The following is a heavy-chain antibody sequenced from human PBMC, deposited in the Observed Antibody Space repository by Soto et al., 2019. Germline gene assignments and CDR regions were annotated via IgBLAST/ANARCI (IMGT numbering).Heavy chain of an antibody. J-gene: IGHJ5*02. CDR1: GYTFPSFG. Sequence: GASVKVSCKASGYTFPSFGINWVRQAPGQGPEWMGWISAYNANTNYAQKFKGRVTMTTDTSTNTAYMELRSRRSDDTAVFYCARDLSRDTWNDVLLLRGSWFDPWGQGTLVTVSS. V-gene: IGHV1-18*01. CDR3: ARDLSRDTWNDVLLLRGSWFDP. D-gene: IGHD1-1*01. CDR2: ISAYNANT.